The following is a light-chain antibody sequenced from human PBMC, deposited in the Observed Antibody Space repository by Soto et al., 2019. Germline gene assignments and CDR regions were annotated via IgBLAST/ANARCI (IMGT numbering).Light chain of an antibody. V-gene: IGKV3-20*01. Sequence: EVVLTQSPATLSLSPWERATLSCRASQSVSSYLAWYQQKPGQAPRLLIYGASSRATGIPDRFSGSGSGTDFTLTISGLEPEDCAVYYCQQYASSPLTFGGGTKVDI. CDR1: QSVSSY. J-gene: IGKJ4*01. CDR2: GAS. CDR3: QQYASSPLT.